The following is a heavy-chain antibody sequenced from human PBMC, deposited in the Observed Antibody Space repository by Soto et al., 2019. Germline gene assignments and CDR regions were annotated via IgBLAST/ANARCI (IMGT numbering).Heavy chain of an antibody. CDR1: GGTISSGGYY. Sequence: SETLSLTCTVSGGTISSGGYYWSWIRQHPGKGLEWIGYIYYSGSTYYNPSLKSRVTISVDTSKNQFSLKLSSVTAADTAVYYCAEGSIYYYYGMDVWGQGTTVTVSS. J-gene: IGHJ6*02. CDR2: IYYSGST. CDR3: AEGSIYYYYGMDV. D-gene: IGHD3-10*01. V-gene: IGHV4-31*03.